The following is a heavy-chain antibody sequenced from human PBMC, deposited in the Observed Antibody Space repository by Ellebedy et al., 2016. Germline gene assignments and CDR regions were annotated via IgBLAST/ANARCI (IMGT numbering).Heavy chain of an antibody. V-gene: IGHV3-23*01. Sequence: GGSLRLSXAASGFTFSSYAMSWVRQAPGKGLEWVSAISGSGGSTYYADSVKGRFTISRDNSKNTLYLQMNSLRAEDTAVYYCARVGSSGQSLYFDYWGQGTLVTVSS. D-gene: IGHD3-22*01. J-gene: IGHJ4*02. CDR1: GFTFSSYA. CDR2: ISGSGGST. CDR3: ARVGSSGQSLYFDY.